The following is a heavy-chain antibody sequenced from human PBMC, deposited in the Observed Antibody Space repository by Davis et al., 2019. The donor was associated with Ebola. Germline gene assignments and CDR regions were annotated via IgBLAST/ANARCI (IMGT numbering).Heavy chain of an antibody. D-gene: IGHD3-3*01. CDR1: GFSFGDYQ. J-gene: IGHJ4*02. CDR2: ISENSTYT. Sequence: GESLKISCAASGFSFGDYQMSWVRQAPGEGLEWLSYISENSTYTDYADSVKGRFTISRDNAKNSLYLQMNSLRVEDTAVYYCVRDHYDVGSGGLYYFDSWGQGTLVTVSS. CDR3: VRDHYDVGSGGLYYFDS. V-gene: IGHV3-11*06.